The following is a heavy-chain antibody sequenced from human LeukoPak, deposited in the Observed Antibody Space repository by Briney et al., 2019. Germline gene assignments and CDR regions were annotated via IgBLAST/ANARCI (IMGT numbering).Heavy chain of an antibody. CDR3: ARAIRYQLLSDY. CDR1: GYTFSTYD. J-gene: IGHJ4*02. Sequence: ASVKVSCKTSGYTFSTYDINWVRQAAGQGLEWMGWMNPNSGNTGFAQKFQGRATITRDTSITTAYLELSSLRSEDTAVYYCARAIRYQLLSDYWGQGTLVTVCS. V-gene: IGHV1-8*03. CDR2: MNPNSGNT. D-gene: IGHD2-2*01.